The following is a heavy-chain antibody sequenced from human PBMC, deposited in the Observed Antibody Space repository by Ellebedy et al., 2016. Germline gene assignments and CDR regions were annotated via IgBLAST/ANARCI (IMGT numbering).Heavy chain of an antibody. J-gene: IGHJ4*02. V-gene: IGHV3-23*01. D-gene: IGHD4-17*01. CDR1: GLHFNTFF. CDR2: ISAGSDTT. CDR3: RQGHYADL. Sequence: GESLKISCTASGLHFNTFFMSWVRQAPGKGLEWVATISAGSDTTRLADSVKGRFTISRDSSKNSVYLRMNNLRVEDTAVYYCRQGHYADLWGQGTLVTVSS.